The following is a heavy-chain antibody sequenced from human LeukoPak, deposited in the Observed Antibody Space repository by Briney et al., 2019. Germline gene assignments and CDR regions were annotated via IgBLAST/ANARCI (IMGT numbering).Heavy chain of an antibody. CDR3: ATLYYYDSSGYFGPIEY. V-gene: IGHV4-61*01. J-gene: IGHJ4*02. D-gene: IGHD3-22*01. Sequence: SQTLSLTCTVSGGSISSGSYYWSWIRQPPGKGLERIGYIYYSGSTNYNPSLKSRVTISVDTSKNQFSLKLSSVTAADTAVYYCATLYYYDSSGYFGPIEYWGQGTLVTVSS. CDR2: IYYSGST. CDR1: GGSISSGSYY.